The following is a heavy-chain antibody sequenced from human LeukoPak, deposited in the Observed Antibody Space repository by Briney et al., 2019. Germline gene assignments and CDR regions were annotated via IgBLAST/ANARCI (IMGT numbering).Heavy chain of an antibody. J-gene: IGHJ4*02. CDR2: IYYSGST. D-gene: IGHD3-22*01. CDR3: ARALPDSSGYLYYFDY. CDR1: GGSISSYF. Sequence: SETLSLTCTVSGGSISSYFWSWIRQPPGKGLEWIGYIYYSGSTNYNPSHKSRVTISVDTSKNQFSLKLSSVTAADTAVYYCARALPDSSGYLYYFDYWGQGTLVTVSS. V-gene: IGHV4-59*01.